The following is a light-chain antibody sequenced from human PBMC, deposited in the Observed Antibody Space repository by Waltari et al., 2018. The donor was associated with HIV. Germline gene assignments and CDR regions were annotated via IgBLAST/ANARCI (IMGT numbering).Light chain of an antibody. CDR2: AAS. J-gene: IGKJ5*01. V-gene: IGKV1-16*01. CDR3: QQYKSYPIT. Sequence: DIQMTQSPSSLSASVGDRVTITCRASQGIDSYLAWFQQKPGKAPESLIYAASSVQSGVPSTFSATGSETHFTLTISSLQPEDFATYYCQQYKSYPITFGQGTRLEIK. CDR1: QGIDSY.